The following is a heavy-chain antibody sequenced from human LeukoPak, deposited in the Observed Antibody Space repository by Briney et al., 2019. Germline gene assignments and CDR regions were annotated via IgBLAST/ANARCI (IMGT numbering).Heavy chain of an antibody. CDR3: TRGFLQIGY. V-gene: IGHV4-4*09. Sequence: SETLSLTCTVSGGSISNYFWTWIRQPPGKGLEWIGYIYTSGNTNYNPSLESRVTMSVDTSKNQFSLRLNSVTAADTAVYYCTRGFLQIGYWGQGTLVTVSS. CDR1: GGSISNYF. CDR2: IYTSGNT. J-gene: IGHJ4*02.